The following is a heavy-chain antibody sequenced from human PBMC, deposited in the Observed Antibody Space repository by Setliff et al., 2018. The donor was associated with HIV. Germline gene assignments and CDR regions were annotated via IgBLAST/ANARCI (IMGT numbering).Heavy chain of an antibody. CDR1: GYTFTSYG. Sequence: GAAVKVSCKASGYTFTSYGISWARQAPGRGLEWMGWISAYNGNTNYAQKLQGRVTMTTDTSTRTAYMELRSLRSDDTAVYYCARRVQGSNWYSRYYYYYIDVWGKGTTVTVSS. D-gene: IGHD6-13*01. V-gene: IGHV1-18*01. CDR3: ARRVQGSNWYSRYYYYYIDV. J-gene: IGHJ6*03. CDR2: ISAYNGNT.